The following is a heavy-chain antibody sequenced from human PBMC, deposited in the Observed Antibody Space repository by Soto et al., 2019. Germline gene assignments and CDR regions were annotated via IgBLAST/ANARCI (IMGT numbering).Heavy chain of an antibody. V-gene: IGHV3-48*03. CDR3: ARDSNSHALEV. Sequence: VGSLRLSCAASGFTFSSYEMNWVRQAPGKGLEWVSYISSSGSTIYYADSVKGRFTISRDNAKNSLYLQMNSLRAEDTAVNVCARDSNSHALEVCGQGTTLSVSS. CDR2: ISSSGSTI. CDR1: GFTFSSYE. J-gene: IGHJ6*02. D-gene: IGHD1-7*01.